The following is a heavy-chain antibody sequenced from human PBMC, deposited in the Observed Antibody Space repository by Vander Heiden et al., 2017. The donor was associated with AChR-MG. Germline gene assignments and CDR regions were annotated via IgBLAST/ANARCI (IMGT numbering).Heavy chain of an antibody. CDR2: INTDGSTT. V-gene: IGHV3-74*01. Sequence: EVQLVESGGGLVQPGGSVRLSCAASGFTFSSYWMHWVRQAPGKGLVWVSRINTDGSTTTYADSVKGRFTISRDNAKNTLWLQMSSLSAEDTALYYCVRNNPPDYWGKGTLVTVSS. J-gene: IGHJ4*02. CDR1: GFTFSSYW. CDR3: VRNNPPDY. D-gene: IGHD1-20*01.